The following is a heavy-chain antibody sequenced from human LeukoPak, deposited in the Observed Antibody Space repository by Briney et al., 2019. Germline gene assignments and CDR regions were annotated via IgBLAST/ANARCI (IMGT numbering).Heavy chain of an antibody. CDR2: INHSGST. Sequence: SETLSLTCTVSGGSISGYYWSWIRQPPGKGLEWIGEINHSGSTNYNPSLKSRVTISVDTSKNQFSLKLSSVTAADTAVYYCARGRGQQLAHFDYWGQGTLVTVSS. CDR1: GGSISGYY. CDR3: ARGRGQQLAHFDY. J-gene: IGHJ4*02. D-gene: IGHD6-13*01. V-gene: IGHV4-34*01.